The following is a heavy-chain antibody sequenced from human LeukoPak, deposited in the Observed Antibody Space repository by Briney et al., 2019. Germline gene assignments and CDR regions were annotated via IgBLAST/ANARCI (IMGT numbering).Heavy chain of an antibody. Sequence: ASVKVSCKASGYTFTSYDINWVRQATGQGLEWMGWMKPNSGNTGYAQKFQGRVTMTRNTSISTAYMELSSLRSEDTAVYYCARVGFGAMIVVVSYYYYMDVWGKGTTVTVSS. CDR3: ARVGFGAMIVVVSYYYYMDV. D-gene: IGHD3-22*01. CDR2: MKPNSGNT. J-gene: IGHJ6*03. CDR1: GYTFTSYD. V-gene: IGHV1-8*01.